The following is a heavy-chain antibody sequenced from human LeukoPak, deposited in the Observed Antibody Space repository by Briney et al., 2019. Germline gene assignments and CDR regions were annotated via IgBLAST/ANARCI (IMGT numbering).Heavy chain of an antibody. D-gene: IGHD5-18*01. V-gene: IGHV3-7*04. CDR1: GFTFSSNW. CDR2: VKQDGSET. J-gene: IGHJ5*02. CDR3: ARAYSYAFEP. Sequence: GGSLRLSCAASGFTFSSNWMSWVRQAPGKGLEWVDNVKQDGSETYYVDSVKGRFTISRDNAKNSLFLKMNSLRVEDTAVYYCARAYSYAFEPWGQGTLVTVSS.